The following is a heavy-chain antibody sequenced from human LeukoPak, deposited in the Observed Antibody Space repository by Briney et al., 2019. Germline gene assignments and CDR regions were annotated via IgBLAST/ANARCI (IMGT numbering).Heavy chain of an antibody. V-gene: IGHV1-2*02. Sequence: ASVKVSCKASGYTFTGYYMHWVRQAPGQGLEWMGWINPNSGGTNYAQKFQGRVTMTRDTSISTAYMELSRLRSDDTAVYYCARTYYDFWSGYYGSFLDYWGQGTLVTVSS. CDR2: INPNSGGT. D-gene: IGHD3-3*01. CDR1: GYTFTGYY. J-gene: IGHJ4*02. CDR3: ARTYYDFWSGYYGSFLDY.